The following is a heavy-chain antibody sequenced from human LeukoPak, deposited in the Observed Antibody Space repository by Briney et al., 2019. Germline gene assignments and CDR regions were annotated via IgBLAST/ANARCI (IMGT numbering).Heavy chain of an antibody. J-gene: IGHJ4*02. V-gene: IGHV3-48*03. D-gene: IGHD3-3*01. CDR1: GFTFSSYE. Sequence: GGSLRLSCAASGFTFSSYEMNWVRQAPGKGLEWVSHISSSGSTIYYADSVKGRFTISRDNAKNSLYLQMNSLRAEDTAVYYCARVLSDYDFWSGYRPSSSDYWGQGTLVTVSS. CDR2: ISSSGSTI. CDR3: ARVLSDYDFWSGYRPSSSDY.